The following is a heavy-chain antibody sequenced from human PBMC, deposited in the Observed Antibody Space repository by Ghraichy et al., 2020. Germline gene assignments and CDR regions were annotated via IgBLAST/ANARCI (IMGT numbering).Heavy chain of an antibody. J-gene: IGHJ5*02. D-gene: IGHD6-6*01. V-gene: IGHV4-39*01. Sequence: SETLSLTCIVSGGSISRSSYYWGWICQPPGKGLQWIGSIYYSGSTYYNPSLESRVTISVDTSRNQFSLKLSSVTAADTAVYYCARHGSMAKGFDPWGQGTLVTVSS. CDR3: ARHGSMAKGFDP. CDR1: GGSISRSSYY. CDR2: IYYSGST.